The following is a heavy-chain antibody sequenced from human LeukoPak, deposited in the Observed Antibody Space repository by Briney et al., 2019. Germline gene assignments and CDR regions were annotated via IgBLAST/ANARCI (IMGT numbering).Heavy chain of an antibody. D-gene: IGHD2-15*01. Sequence: ASVKVSCKASGGTFSSYAISWVRQAPGQGLEWMGGIIPIFGTANYAQKFQGRVTITADESTSIAYMELSSLRSEDTAVYYCARRLLQDYYYYMDVWGKGTTVTVSS. CDR3: ARRLLQDYYYYMDV. CDR2: IIPIFGTA. J-gene: IGHJ6*03. CDR1: GGTFSSYA. V-gene: IGHV1-69*13.